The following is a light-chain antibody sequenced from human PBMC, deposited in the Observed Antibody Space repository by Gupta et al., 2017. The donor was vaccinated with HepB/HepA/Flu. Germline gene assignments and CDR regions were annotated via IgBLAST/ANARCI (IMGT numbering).Light chain of an antibody. CDR1: SNDVGSYNL. J-gene: IGLJ3*02. V-gene: IGLV2-23*02. Sequence: QSALTQPASVSGSPGQSITISCTGTSNDVGSYNLVSWYQQHPGKAPKLVISEVNKRPSGISSRFSGSQSANTASLTISGLQAEDEAHYYCSSYAGGREVFGGGTKLTVL. CDR2: EVN. CDR3: SSYAGGREV.